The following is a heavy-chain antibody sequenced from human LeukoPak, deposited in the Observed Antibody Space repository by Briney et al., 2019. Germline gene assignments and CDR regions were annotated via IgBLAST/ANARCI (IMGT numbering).Heavy chain of an antibody. D-gene: IGHD3-22*01. V-gene: IGHV4-59*08. CDR3: ARRGNYYDSSGYHDAFDI. CDR2: IYYSGST. Sequence: PSETLSLTCTVSGGSISSYYWSWIRQPPGKGLEWIGYIYYSGSTNYNPSLKSRVTISVDTSKNQFPLKLSSVTAADTAVYYCARRGNYYDSSGYHDAFDIWGQGTMVTVSS. CDR1: GGSISSYY. J-gene: IGHJ3*02.